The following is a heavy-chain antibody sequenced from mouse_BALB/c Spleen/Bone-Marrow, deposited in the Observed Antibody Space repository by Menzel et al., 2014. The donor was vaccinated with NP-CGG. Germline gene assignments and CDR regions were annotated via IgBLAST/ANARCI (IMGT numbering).Heavy chain of an antibody. CDR3: ATNWGDY. V-gene: IGHV1-54*01. CDR1: GYAFTNYL. J-gene: IGHJ2*01. D-gene: IGHD4-1*01. Sequence: VQLQQSGAALVRPGTSVKVSCKASGYAFTNYLIDWVKQRPGQGLEWIGVINPGSGGTTYNEKFKSRTTLTADKSSNTAYMQLSRLTSDDSAVYFCATNWGDYWGQGTTLTVSS. CDR2: INPGSGGT.